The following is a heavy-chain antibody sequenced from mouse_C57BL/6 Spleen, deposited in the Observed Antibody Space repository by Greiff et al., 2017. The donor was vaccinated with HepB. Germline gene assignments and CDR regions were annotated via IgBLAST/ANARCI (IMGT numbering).Heavy chain of an antibody. CDR1: GFTFSSYG. D-gene: IGHD1-1*01. CDR3: ASRGYGSSSYWYFDV. Sequence: EVKLMESGGDLVKPGGSLKLSCAASGFTFSSYGMSWVRQTPDKRLEWVATISSGGSYTYYPDSVKGRFTISRDNAKNTLYLQMSSLKSEDTAMYYCASRGYGSSSYWYFDVWGTGTTVTVSS. J-gene: IGHJ1*03. CDR2: ISSGGSYT. V-gene: IGHV5-6*02.